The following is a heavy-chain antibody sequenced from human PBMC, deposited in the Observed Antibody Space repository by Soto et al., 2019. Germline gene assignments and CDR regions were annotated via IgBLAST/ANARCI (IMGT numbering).Heavy chain of an antibody. Sequence: ASVKVSCKASGYTFTGYYMHWVRQAPGQGLEWMGWINPNSGGTNYAQKFQGWVTMTRDTSISTAYMELSRLRSDDTAVYYCARGPRGYSYGWFDPWGQGTLVTVSS. D-gene: IGHD5-18*01. J-gene: IGHJ5*02. CDR2: INPNSGGT. V-gene: IGHV1-2*04. CDR1: GYTFTGYY. CDR3: ARGPRGYSYGWFDP.